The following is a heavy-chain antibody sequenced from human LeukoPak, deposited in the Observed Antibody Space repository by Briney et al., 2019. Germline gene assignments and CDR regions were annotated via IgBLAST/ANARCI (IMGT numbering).Heavy chain of an antibody. V-gene: IGHV1-8*01. CDR2: MNPNSGNT. D-gene: IGHD6-19*01. J-gene: IGHJ4*02. CDR3: TRGSSGRRDN. Sequence: ASVKVSCKASGYTFTSCDIDWVRQATGQGLEWMGWMNPNSGNTGYGQGFQGRITMTRDISIGTAYMELSNLTSEDTAIYYCTRGSSGRRDNWGQGTLVTVSA. CDR1: GYTFTSCD.